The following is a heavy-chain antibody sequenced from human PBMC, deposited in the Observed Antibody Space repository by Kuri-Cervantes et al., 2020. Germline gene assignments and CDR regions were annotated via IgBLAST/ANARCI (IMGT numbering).Heavy chain of an antibody. J-gene: IGHJ6*03. CDR3: AKDYGDYADYYYMDV. CDR2: IYYSGST. V-gene: IGHV4-34*01. CDR1: GGSFSGYY. D-gene: IGHD4-17*01. Sequence: SETLSLTCAVYGGSFSGYYWSWIRRPPGKGLEWIGNIYYSGSTYHNPSLKSRITISVDTSKNQFSLKLSSVTAADTAVYYCAKDYGDYADYYYMDVWGRGTTVTVSS.